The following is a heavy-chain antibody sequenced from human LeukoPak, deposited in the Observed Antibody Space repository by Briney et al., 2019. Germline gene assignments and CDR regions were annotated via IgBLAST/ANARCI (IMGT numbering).Heavy chain of an antibody. V-gene: IGHV1-8*02. D-gene: IGHD2-15*01. CDR1: GYTFTSHD. CDR3: ARVIFAGLRAFDK. J-gene: IGHJ3*02. CDR2: MNPSNGKA. Sequence: ASVKVSCKTSGYTFTSHDIHWVRQATGQDLEWLGWMNPSNGKAAYAQRFQGRVTMTRNSAIRTAYMELNSLTSEDTAIYFCARVIFAGLRAFDKWGQGTMVTVS.